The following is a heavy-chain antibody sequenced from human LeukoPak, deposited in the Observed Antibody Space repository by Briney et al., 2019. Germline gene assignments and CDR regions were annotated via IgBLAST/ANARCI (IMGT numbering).Heavy chain of an antibody. CDR2: INHSGST. CDR3: ARGSLNNWFDP. V-gene: IGHV4-34*01. J-gene: IGHJ5*02. D-gene: IGHD3-16*01. Sequence: SETLSLTCAVYGGSFSGYYWSWIREPPGKGLEWIGEINHSGSTNYNPSRKSLVTISVNTSKNQYSLKLTSVAAADSAVYYGARGSLNNWFDPWGQGTLVTVSS. CDR1: GGSFSGYY.